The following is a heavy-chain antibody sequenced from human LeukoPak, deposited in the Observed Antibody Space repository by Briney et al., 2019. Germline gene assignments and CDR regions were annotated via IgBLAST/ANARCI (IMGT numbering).Heavy chain of an antibody. Sequence: ASVKVSCKASGYTFTSYGISWVRQAPGQGLEWMGWISAYNGDTNYAQILQGRVTMTTDTSTSTAYMELRSLRSDDTAVYYCAKDLHYYVAMDVWGQGTTVTVSS. D-gene: IGHD3-10*02. CDR2: ISAYNGDT. J-gene: IGHJ6*02. CDR3: AKDLHYYVAMDV. V-gene: IGHV1-18*01. CDR1: GYTFTSYG.